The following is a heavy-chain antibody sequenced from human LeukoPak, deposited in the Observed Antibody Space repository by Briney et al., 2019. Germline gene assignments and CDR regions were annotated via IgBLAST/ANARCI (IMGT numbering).Heavy chain of an antibody. V-gene: IGHV1-18*01. CDR2: ISAYSGDT. Sequence: ASVKVSCKASGYTFTNYAISWVRQAPGQGLHWMGWISAYSGDTNYAQNLQGRVTMTTDTSTSTVYMELRSLRSDDTAVYYCARVGAYDILTGYLYYFDYWGQETLVTVSS. D-gene: IGHD3-9*01. J-gene: IGHJ4*02. CDR1: GYTFTNYA. CDR3: ARVGAYDILTGYLYYFDY.